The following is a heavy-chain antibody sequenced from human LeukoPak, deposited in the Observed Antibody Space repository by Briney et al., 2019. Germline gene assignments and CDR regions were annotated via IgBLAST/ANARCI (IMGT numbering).Heavy chain of an antibody. CDR1: GFTFSSYD. J-gene: IGHJ4*02. CDR3: ARVSPYCSSTSCYFDY. CDR2: IGTAGDT. D-gene: IGHD2-2*01. Sequence: AGSPRLSCAASGFTFSSYDMHWVRQATGKGLQWVSAIGTAGDTYYPGSVKGRFTISRENAKNSLYLQMNSLRAGDTAVYYWARVSPYCSSTSCYFDYWGQGTLVTVSS. V-gene: IGHV3-13*04.